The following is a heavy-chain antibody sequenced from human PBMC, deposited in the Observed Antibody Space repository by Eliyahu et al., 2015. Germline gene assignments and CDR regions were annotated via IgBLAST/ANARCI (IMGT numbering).Heavy chain of an antibody. V-gene: IGHV3-23*01. J-gene: IGHJ4*02. D-gene: IGHD3-22*01. CDR1: GFXFSSXA. CDR2: ISGSGGST. CDR3: AKDPSGYYLNDYFDY. Sequence: EVQLLESGGGLVQPGGSLRLSCXASGFXFSSXAMNWVRQAPGKGLEWVSGISGSGGSTYYADSVKGRFTISRDNSKNTLYLQMNSLRAEDTAVYYCAKDPSGYYLNDYFDYWGQGTLVTVSS.